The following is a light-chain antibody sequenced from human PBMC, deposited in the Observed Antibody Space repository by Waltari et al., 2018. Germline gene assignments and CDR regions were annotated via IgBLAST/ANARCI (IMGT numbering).Light chain of an antibody. V-gene: IGKV6-21*01. CDR2: YAS. Sequence: EIVLTQSPDFQSVTPKEKVTITCRASQDISTSLHWYQQKPDQSPKLLIKYASESFSGVPSRFSGSGSWTHFTLTINSLEAEDAATYYCQQSRSFPLTFGGGTKVEIK. CDR3: QQSRSFPLT. CDR1: QDISTS. J-gene: IGKJ4*01.